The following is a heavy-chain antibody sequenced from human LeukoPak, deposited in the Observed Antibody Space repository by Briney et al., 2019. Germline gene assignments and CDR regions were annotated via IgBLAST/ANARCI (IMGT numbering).Heavy chain of an antibody. CDR3: ARVPLIAVAGTIHLHFDY. D-gene: IGHD6-19*01. Sequence: SQALSLTCAISGDSVSSNSAAWNWIRQSPSRGLEWLGRTYYRSKWYNDYAVSVKSRITINPDTSKNQFSLQLNSVTPEDTAVYYCARVPLIAVAGTIHLHFDYWGQGTLVTVSS. V-gene: IGHV6-1*01. CDR1: GDSVSSNSAA. J-gene: IGHJ4*02. CDR2: TYYRSKWYN.